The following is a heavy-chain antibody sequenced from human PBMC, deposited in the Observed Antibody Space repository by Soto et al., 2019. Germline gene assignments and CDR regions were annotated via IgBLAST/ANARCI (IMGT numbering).Heavy chain of an antibody. CDR3: AGIGWYGGYFDY. V-gene: IGHV3-9*01. J-gene: IGHJ4*02. D-gene: IGHD6-19*01. CDR1: GFTFDDYA. Sequence: EAQVVESGGGLVQPGRSLRLSCAASGFTFDDYAMHWVRQALGKGLEWVSGISWHSGSIGYADSVKGRFTISRDNAKNSLYLQMSSLRAEDTALYYCAGIGWYGGYFDYWGQGTLVTVSS. CDR2: ISWHSGSI.